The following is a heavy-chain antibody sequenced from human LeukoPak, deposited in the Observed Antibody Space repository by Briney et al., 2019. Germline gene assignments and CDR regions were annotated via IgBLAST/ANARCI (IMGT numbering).Heavy chain of an antibody. J-gene: IGHJ6*02. CDR1: GYSISSGYY. CDR3: ARVRALLWFGESSDHYGMDV. D-gene: IGHD3-10*01. CDR2: IYHSGST. Sequence: SETLSLTCTVSGYSISSGYYWGWIRQPPGKGLEWIGSIYHSGSTYYNPSLKSRVTISVDTSKNQFSLKLSSVTAADTAVYYCARVRALLWFGESSDHYGMDVWGQGTTVTVSS. V-gene: IGHV4-38-2*02.